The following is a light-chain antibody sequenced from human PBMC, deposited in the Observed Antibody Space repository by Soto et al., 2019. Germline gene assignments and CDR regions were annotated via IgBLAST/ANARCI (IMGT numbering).Light chain of an antibody. V-gene: IGKV1-5*01. Sequence: DIQMTQSPSTLSASAGDRVTITCRASQSISRWLAWFQQKPGKAPKVLIHDASSLESGVPSRFSGSGTGTEFTLTITSLQPDDIATYYCHQRQYWPPITFGQGTRLEIK. CDR2: DAS. CDR1: QSISRW. CDR3: HQRQYWPPIT. J-gene: IGKJ5*01.